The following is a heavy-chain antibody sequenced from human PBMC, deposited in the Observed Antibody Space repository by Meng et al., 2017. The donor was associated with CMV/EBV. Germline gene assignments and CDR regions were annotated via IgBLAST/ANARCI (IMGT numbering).Heavy chain of an antibody. CDR3: ARNDYTGSGYYGMDV. D-gene: IGHD4-11*01. CDR1: GGSISSYF. CDR2: VYYSGST. V-gene: IGHV4-59*01. Sequence: ESLKISCTVSGGSISSYFWTWIRQPPGKGLEWIGYVYYSGSTNYNPSLQSRVTISLDTSKNHFSLRLTSVTAADTAVYYCARNDYTGSGYYGMDVWGQGTTVTVSS. J-gene: IGHJ6*02.